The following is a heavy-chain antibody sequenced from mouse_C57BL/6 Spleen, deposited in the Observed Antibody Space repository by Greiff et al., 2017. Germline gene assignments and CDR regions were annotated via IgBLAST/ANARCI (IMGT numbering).Heavy chain of an antibody. Sequence: QVQLKESGAELAKPGASVKLSCKASGYTFTSYWMHWVNQRPGQGLEWIGYINPSGGDTKYNQKFKDKATLTADKSSSTAYMQLSSLTYEDSAVYYCARETVYYGGCYFDYWGQGTTLTVSS. CDR2: INPSGGDT. CDR1: GYTFTSYW. J-gene: IGHJ2*01. D-gene: IGHD2-1*01. CDR3: ARETVYYGGCYFDY. V-gene: IGHV1-7*01.